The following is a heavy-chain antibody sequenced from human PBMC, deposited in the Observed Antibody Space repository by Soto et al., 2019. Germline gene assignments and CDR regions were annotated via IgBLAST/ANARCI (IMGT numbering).Heavy chain of an antibody. D-gene: IGHD3-16*01. CDR1: GVTFNRQD. Sequence: SVKVSCKASGVTFNRQDMRWVRQAPGQGLEWMGGIIPMFGTPHYAEKFQDRVTITADESTGTAYLELSSLTSEDTAVYYCATSEGGDGYSFDYWGPGTLVTVSS. CDR2: IIPMFGTP. J-gene: IGHJ4*02. V-gene: IGHV1-69*13. CDR3: ATSEGGDGYSFDY.